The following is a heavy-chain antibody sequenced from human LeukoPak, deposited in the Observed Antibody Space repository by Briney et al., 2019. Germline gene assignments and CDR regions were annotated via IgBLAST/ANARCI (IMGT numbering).Heavy chain of an antibody. V-gene: IGHV7-4-1*02. D-gene: IGHD6-6*01. Sequence: ASVKVSCKASGYTFTNYYIHWVRQAPGQGLEWMGWINTNTGNPTYAQGFTGRFVFSLDTSVSTAYLQISSLKAEDTAVYYCAREGGLYSSSSSWGLFDYWGQGTLVTVSS. CDR3: AREGGLYSSSSSWGLFDY. CDR2: INTNTGNP. CDR1: GYTFTNYY. J-gene: IGHJ4*02.